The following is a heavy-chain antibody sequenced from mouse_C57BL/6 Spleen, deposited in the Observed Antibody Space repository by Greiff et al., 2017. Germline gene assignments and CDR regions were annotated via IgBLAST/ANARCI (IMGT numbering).Heavy chain of an antibody. CDR1: GYTFTSYW. J-gene: IGHJ2*01. V-gene: IGHV1-61*01. CDR3: ARDGYLWKSDY. CDR2: IYPSDSET. Sequence: VQLQQPGAELVRPGSSVKLSCKASGYTFTSYWMDWVKQRPGQGLEWIGNIYPSDSETHYNQKFKDKATLTVDKSSSTAYMQLSSLTSEDSAVYYCARDGYLWKSDYWGQGTTLTVSS. D-gene: IGHD2-3*01.